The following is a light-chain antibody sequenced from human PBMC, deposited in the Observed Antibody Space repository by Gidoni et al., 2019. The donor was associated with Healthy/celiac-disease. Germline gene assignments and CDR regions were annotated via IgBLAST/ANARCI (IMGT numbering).Light chain of an antibody. CDR1: QSLRHSNGYHY. CDR2: LCS. Sequence: DMVMTQSPLSLPVTPGEQASISCRSSQSLRHSNGYHYLDWYLQTPGQSPQLLIFLCSKRASGVPDSFSGSGSGTDFTLKISRVEAEDVGVYYCMQALQTPPFTFGPGTKVDIK. J-gene: IGKJ3*01. V-gene: IGKV2-28*01. CDR3: MQALQTPPFT.